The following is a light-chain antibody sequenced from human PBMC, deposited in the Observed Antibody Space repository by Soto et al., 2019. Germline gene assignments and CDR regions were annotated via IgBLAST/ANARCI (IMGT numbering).Light chain of an antibody. CDR2: RND. Sequence: QSVLTQPPSASGTPGQRVTISCSGSGSNIGSHDVYWYQHLPGTAPKVLIDRNDQRPSGVPDRFSASRSGTSASLAISGLRSEDEADYYCVAWDDSLSGRVFGGGTKLTVL. J-gene: IGLJ3*02. V-gene: IGLV1-47*02. CDR1: GSNIGSHD. CDR3: VAWDDSLSGRV.